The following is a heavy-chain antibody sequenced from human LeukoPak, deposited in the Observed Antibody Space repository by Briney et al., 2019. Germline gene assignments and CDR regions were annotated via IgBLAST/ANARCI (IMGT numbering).Heavy chain of an antibody. D-gene: IGHD5-12*01. CDR2: IYTSGST. J-gene: IGHJ4*02. V-gene: IGHV4-4*07. Sequence: SETLSLTCTVSGYSISSGYYWGWIRQPAGKGLEWIGRIYTSGSTNYNPSLKSRVTMSVDTSKNQFSLKLSSVTAADTAVYYCARDSGYDLMIFDYWGQGTLVTVSS. CDR1: GYSISSGYY. CDR3: ARDSGYDLMIFDY.